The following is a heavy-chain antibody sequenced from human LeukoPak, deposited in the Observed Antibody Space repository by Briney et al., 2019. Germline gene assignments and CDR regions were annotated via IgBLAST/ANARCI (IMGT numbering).Heavy chain of an antibody. D-gene: IGHD1-7*01. CDR3: ASTRYSCNSRFDS. J-gene: IGHJ4*02. CDR2: IYYSGST. V-gene: IGHV4-39*01. Sequence: SESLSLTCTVSGGSISRNSYSWGWIRQPRGKGLEWIGTIYYSGSTYYNPSVKSRVTISVDTSKNQFSLKMSSVTATDPAVYECASTRYSCNSRFDSWGQGTLVTVSS. CDR1: GGSISRNSYS.